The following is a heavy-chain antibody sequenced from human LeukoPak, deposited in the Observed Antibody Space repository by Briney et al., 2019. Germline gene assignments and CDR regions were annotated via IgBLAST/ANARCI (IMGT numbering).Heavy chain of an antibody. CDR2: SIPIFGTA. CDR3: ARGVAGSPSYYYGMDV. Sequence: SGKVSCKAAGGTFSSYAISWVRQAPGQGLEWMGGSIPIFGTANYAQKFQGRVTITADESTSTAYMELSSLRSEDTAVYYCARGVAGSPSYYYGMDVWGQGTTVTVSS. D-gene: IGHD6-19*01. V-gene: IGHV1-69*13. CDR1: GGTFSSYA. J-gene: IGHJ6*02.